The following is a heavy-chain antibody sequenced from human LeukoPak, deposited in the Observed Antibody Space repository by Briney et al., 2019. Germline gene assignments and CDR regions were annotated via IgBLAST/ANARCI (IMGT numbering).Heavy chain of an antibody. V-gene: IGHV1-18*01. D-gene: IGHD3-16*01. J-gene: IGHJ4*02. Sequence: ASVKVSCKASGYTFTNYGITWVRQAPGQGLEWMGWISAYNGNTNYAQKLQGRVTMTTDTSTSTAYMELRSLRSDDTAVYYCARDLRRGLRSGELDYWGQGTLVTVSS. CDR2: ISAYNGNT. CDR1: GYTFTNYG. CDR3: ARDLRRGLRSGELDY.